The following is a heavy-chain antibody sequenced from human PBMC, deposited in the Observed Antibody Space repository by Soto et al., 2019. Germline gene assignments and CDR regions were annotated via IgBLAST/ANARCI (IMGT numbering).Heavy chain of an antibody. Sequence: GGSLRLSCAASGFTFSRFAMSWVRQAPGAGLEWVSAISGSGDTTFYADSVQGRFTISRDDSKNMLYLQMNSLRAEDTAVDYCASRSITMIVNIPWGRGTLVAVSS. CDR2: ISGSGDTT. CDR1: GFTFSRFA. D-gene: IGHD3-22*01. J-gene: IGHJ5*02. CDR3: ASRSITMIVNIP. V-gene: IGHV3-23*01.